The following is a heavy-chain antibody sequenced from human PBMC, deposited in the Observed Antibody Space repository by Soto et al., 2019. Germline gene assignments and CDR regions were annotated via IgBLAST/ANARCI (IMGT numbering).Heavy chain of an antibody. V-gene: IGHV3-48*02. Sequence: GGSLRLSYAASGFTFSNYTMHWVRQAPGKGLEWLSYITSSSSTIHYADSVKGRFTTSGDNAKNSLYLQMNSLRDEDTALYFCARGSGSYYQVDYWGQGTLVTV. CDR2: ITSSSSTI. D-gene: IGHD3-10*01. CDR3: ARGSGSYYQVDY. CDR1: GFTFSNYT. J-gene: IGHJ4*02.